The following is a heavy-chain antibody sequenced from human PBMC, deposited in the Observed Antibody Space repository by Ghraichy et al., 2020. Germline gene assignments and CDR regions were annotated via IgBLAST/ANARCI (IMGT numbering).Heavy chain of an antibody. V-gene: IGHV4-59*01. D-gene: IGHD3-9*01. CDR2: IYYSGTT. Sequence: SETLSLTCTVSGDSITSYYWSWLRQPPGKGLEWIGYIYYSGTTKYNPSLKSRATISIDTSKNQFSLKLRSVTAADTAVYYCSRAPFDILTTSYLWFDPWGQGTLVTVPS. CDR3: SRAPFDILTTSYLWFDP. CDR1: GDSITSYY. J-gene: IGHJ5*02.